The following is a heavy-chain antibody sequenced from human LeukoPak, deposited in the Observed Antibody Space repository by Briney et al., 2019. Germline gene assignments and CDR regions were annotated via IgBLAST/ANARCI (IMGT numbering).Heavy chain of an antibody. CDR2: INHSGST. CDR3: AREYGDYVRPYYYYGMDV. D-gene: IGHD4-17*01. V-gene: IGHV4-34*01. J-gene: IGHJ6*02. CDR1: GGSFSGYY. Sequence: PSETLSLTCAVYGGSFSGYYWSWIRQPPGKGLEWIGEINHSGSTNYNPSLKSRVTISVDTSKNQFSLKLSSVTAADTAVYYCAREYGDYVRPYYYYGMDVWGQGTTVTVSS.